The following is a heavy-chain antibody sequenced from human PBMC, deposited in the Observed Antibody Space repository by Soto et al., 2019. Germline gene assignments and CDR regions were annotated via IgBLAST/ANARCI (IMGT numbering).Heavy chain of an antibody. CDR1: GFTFSDYY. CDR2: ISSSGSTI. V-gene: IGHV3-11*01. J-gene: IGHJ4*02. D-gene: IGHD3-3*01. CDR3: ARDSNPYYDFWSPPGY. Sequence: PGGSLRLSCAASGFTFSDYYMSWIRQAPGKGLEWVSYISSSGSTIYYADSVKGRFTISRDNAKNSLYLQMNSLRAEDTAVYYCARDSNPYYDFWSPPGYWGQGTLVTVSS.